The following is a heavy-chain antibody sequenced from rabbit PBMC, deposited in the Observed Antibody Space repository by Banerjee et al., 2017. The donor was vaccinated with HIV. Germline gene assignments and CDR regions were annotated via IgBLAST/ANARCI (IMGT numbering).Heavy chain of an antibody. Sequence: QEQLKESGGGLVQPGGSLTLSCTASAFDFSSYAMSWVRQAPGKGLEWIGYIDPVFGSTYYASWVNGRFTISSHNAQNTLYLQLNSLTAADTATYFCARYYSYADVGYTETTGYYFNLWGPGTLVTVS. D-gene: IGHD6-1*01. CDR3: ARYYSYADVGYTETTGYYFNL. CDR2: IDPVFGST. CDR1: AFDFSSYA. J-gene: IGHJ4*01. V-gene: IGHV1S47*01.